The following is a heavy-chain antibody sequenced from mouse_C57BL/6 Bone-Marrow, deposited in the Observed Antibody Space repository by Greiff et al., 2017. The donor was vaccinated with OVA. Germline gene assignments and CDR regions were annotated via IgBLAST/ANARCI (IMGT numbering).Heavy chain of an antibody. Sequence: QVQLQQPGAELVKPGASVKLSCKASGYTFTSYWMQWVKQRPGQGLEWLGEIDPSDSSTNYNQKFKGKATLTVDTSSSTAYMQLSSRASEDSAVYYCASGDGYYGNYWGQGTTLTVSS. CDR3: ASGDGYYGNY. J-gene: IGHJ2*01. D-gene: IGHD2-3*01. CDR2: IDPSDSST. V-gene: IGHV1-50*01. CDR1: GYTFTSYW.